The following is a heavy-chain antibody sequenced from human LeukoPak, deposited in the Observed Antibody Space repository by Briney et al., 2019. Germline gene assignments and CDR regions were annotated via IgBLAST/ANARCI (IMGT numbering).Heavy chain of an antibody. J-gene: IGHJ5*02. CDR2: IRGKIDNYAT. CDR1: GFTFSDSP. CDR3: TRLPTLMSSWFDL. D-gene: IGHD1-1*01. Sequence: GGSLRLSCAASGFTFSDSPIHWVRQASGKGLGWVGHIRGKIDNYATAYAASVKGRFIVSRDDSKKTAYLQMNSLKTEDTAVYYCTRLPTLMSSWFDLWGQGTLVTVSS. V-gene: IGHV3-73*01.